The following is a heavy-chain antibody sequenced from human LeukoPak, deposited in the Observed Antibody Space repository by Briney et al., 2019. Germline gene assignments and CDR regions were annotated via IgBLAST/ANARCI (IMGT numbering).Heavy chain of an antibody. D-gene: IGHD1-26*01. CDR3: GRDRYSGSYSDY. CDR1: GFTFRNYA. CDR2: ISGSGGTT. J-gene: IGHJ4*02. Sequence: PGGSLRLSCAASGFTFRNYAMTWVRQAPGKGLEWVSAISGSGGTTYYADSVKGRFTISRDNAKNSLYLQMNSLKTEDTAVYYCGRDRYSGSYSDYWGQGTLVTVSS. V-gene: IGHV3-23*01.